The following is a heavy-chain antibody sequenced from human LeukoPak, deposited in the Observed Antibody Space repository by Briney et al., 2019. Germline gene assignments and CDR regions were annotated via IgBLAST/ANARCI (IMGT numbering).Heavy chain of an antibody. CDR2: IYYSGST. Sequence: SETPSLTCTVSGGSISSYYWSWIRQPPGKGLEWIGYIYYSGSTNYNPSLKSRVTISVDTSKNQFSLKLSSVTAADKAVYYCARSQRWFDYWGQGTLVTVSS. D-gene: IGHD4-23*01. CDR3: ARSQRWFDY. J-gene: IGHJ4*02. CDR1: GGSISSYY. V-gene: IGHV4-59*01.